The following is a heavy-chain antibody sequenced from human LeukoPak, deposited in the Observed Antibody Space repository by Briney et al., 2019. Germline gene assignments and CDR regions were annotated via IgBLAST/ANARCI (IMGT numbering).Heavy chain of an antibody. CDR1: GFTFSSYW. V-gene: IGHV3-74*01. CDR3: AKDGGIAAAGWPLDY. J-gene: IGHJ4*02. D-gene: IGHD6-13*01. CDR2: INSDGSST. Sequence: PGGSLRLSCAASGFTFSSYWMHWVRQAPGKGLVWVSRINSDGSSTSYADSVKGRFTISRDNSKNTLYLQMNSLRAEDTAVYYCAKDGGIAAAGWPLDYWGQGTLVTVSS.